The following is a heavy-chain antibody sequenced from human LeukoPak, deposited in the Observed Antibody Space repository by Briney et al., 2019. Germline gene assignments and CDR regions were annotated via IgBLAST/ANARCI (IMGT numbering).Heavy chain of an antibody. CDR3: ARQAIGFGELLPLDY. Sequence: PSETLSLTCTVSGGSISSSSYYWGWIRQPPGKGLEWIGSIYYSGSTYYNPFLKSRVTISVDTSKNQFSLKLSSVTAADTAVYYCARQAIGFGELLPLDYWGQGTLVTVSS. V-gene: IGHV4-39*07. CDR1: GGSISSSSYY. D-gene: IGHD3-10*01. CDR2: IYYSGST. J-gene: IGHJ4*02.